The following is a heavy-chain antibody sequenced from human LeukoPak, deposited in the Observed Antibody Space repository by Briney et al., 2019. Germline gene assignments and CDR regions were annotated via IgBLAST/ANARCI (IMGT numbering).Heavy chain of an antibody. CDR2: INNDGSST. CDR1: GFTFSSYW. J-gene: IGHJ4*02. CDR3: TRGVGYCCSTSCYRRTAHLDY. D-gene: IGHD2-2*02. Sequence: GRSLRLSCAASGFTFSSYWMRWVRHAPGKGVGWVSRINNDGSSTNYADSVKGRFTISRDNAKNTLYLQMNSLRAEDTGVYYCTRGVGYCCSTSCYRRTAHLDYWGGGTMVTVSS. V-gene: IGHV3-74*01.